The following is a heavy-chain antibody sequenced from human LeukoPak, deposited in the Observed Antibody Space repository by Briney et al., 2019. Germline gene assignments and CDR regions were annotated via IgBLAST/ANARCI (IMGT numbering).Heavy chain of an antibody. D-gene: IGHD3-3*01. CDR1: GGSISSTTYY. V-gene: IGHV4-39*01. CDR3: ARLRSGLRPPDY. CDR2: VYYRGNT. J-gene: IGHJ4*02. Sequence: PSETLSLTCTVSGGSISSTTYYWGWIRQPPGKGLEWIGSVYYRGNTYYNPSLKSRVTISVVTSKSQFSLRLNSVTAADTSVYYCARLRSGLRPPDYWGQGTLVTVSS.